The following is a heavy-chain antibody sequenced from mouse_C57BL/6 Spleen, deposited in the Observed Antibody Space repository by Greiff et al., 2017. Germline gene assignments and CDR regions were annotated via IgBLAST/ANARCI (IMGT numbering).Heavy chain of an antibody. V-gene: IGHV1-42*01. CDR1: GYSFTGYY. Sequence: VQLKQSGPELVKPGASVKISCKASGYSFTGYYMNWVKQSPEKSLEWIGESNPSTGGTTYNQKFKAKATLTVDKSSSTAYMQLKSLTSEDSAVYYCARGDYDVAWFAYWGQGTLVTVSA. CDR3: ARGDYDVAWFAY. J-gene: IGHJ3*01. D-gene: IGHD2-4*01. CDR2: SNPSTGGT.